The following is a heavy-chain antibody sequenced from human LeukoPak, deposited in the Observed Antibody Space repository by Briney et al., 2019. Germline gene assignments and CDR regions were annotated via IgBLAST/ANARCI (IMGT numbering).Heavy chain of an antibody. CDR1: GGSIARSDYI. CDR3: ARHATNAGSYNYLDP. J-gene: IGHJ5*02. V-gene: IGHV4-39*01. D-gene: IGHD1-1*01. CDR2: IYPSGHT. Sequence: SETLSLTCSVSGGSIARSDYIWDWRRQPPGKGLELIGNIYPSGHTHYNPSLRSRVTMSLATSTNQFSLKMNSVTAADTAVYYCARHATNAGSYNYLDPWGQGTLVTVSS.